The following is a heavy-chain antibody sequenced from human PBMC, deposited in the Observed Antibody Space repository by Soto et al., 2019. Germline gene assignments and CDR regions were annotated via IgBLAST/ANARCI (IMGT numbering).Heavy chain of an antibody. D-gene: IGHD3-3*01. J-gene: IGHJ5*02. CDR2: INAGNGNT. CDR3: AREDYDFWSHSQKNWFDP. Sequence: ASVKVSCKASGYTFTSYAMHWVRQAPGQRLEWMGWINAGNGNTKYSQKFQGRVTITRDTSASTAYMELSSLRSEDTAVYYCAREDYDFWSHSQKNWFDPWGQGTLVTVPQ. CDR1: GYTFTSYA. V-gene: IGHV1-3*01.